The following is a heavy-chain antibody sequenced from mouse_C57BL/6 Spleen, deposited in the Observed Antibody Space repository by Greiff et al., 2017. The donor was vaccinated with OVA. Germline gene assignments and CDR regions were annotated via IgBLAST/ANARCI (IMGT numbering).Heavy chain of an antibody. D-gene: IGHD2-2*01. CDR2: ISSGGSYT. V-gene: IGHV5-6*01. J-gene: IGHJ2*01. CDR3: ARQRVVTGPFDY. Sequence: DVHLVESGGDLVKPGGSLKLSCAASGFTFSSYGMSWVRQTPDKRLEWVATISSGGSYTYYPDSVKGRFTISRDNAKNTLYLQMSSLKSEDTAMYYCARQRVVTGPFDYWGQGTTLTVSS. CDR1: GFTFSSYG.